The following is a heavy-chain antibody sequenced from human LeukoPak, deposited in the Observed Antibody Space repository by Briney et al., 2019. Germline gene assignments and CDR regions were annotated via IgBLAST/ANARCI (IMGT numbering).Heavy chain of an antibody. V-gene: IGHV4-39*07. J-gene: IGHJ4*02. CDR3: AGGGYGSTTLPFDY. Sequence: SETLSLTCTVSGGSISSSDYYWGWIRQPPGKGLEWIGSIYYSGSTQYNPTLKTRVTISEDSSNNQFSLKVTSVTAADTAVYYCAGGGYGSTTLPFDYWGQGTLVIASS. D-gene: IGHD2/OR15-2a*01. CDR2: IYYSGST. CDR1: GGSISSSDYY.